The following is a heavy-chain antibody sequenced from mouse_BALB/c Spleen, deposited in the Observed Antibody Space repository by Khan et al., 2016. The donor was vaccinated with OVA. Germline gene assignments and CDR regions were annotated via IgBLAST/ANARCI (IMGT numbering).Heavy chain of an antibody. J-gene: IGHJ3*01. D-gene: IGHD2-1*01. Sequence: LQQSGSELVRPGASVKLSCKASGYTFTSYWMHWVKQRHGPGLEWIGNIYPGSGSTNYDEMFKSKGTLPVDTSSSTAYMHISSLTSEDSAVYYCTRGGYYGTSLFADWGQGTLVTVSA. CDR1: GYTFTSYW. CDR2: IYPGSGST. V-gene: IGHV1S22*01. CDR3: TRGGYYGTSLFAD.